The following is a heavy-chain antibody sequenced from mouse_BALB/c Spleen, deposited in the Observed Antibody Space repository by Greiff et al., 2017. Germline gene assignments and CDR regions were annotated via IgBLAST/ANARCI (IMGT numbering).Heavy chain of an antibody. CDR3: ARGGYGGKNAMDY. D-gene: IGHD1-2*01. Sequence: EVKLMESGPSLVKPSQTLSLTCSVTGDSITSGYWNWIRKFPGNKLEYMGYISYSGSTYYNPSLKSRISITRDTSKNQYYLQLNSVTTEDTATYYCARGGYGGKNAMDYWGQGTSVTVSS. J-gene: IGHJ4*01. CDR2: ISYSGST. CDR1: GDSITSGY. V-gene: IGHV3-8*02.